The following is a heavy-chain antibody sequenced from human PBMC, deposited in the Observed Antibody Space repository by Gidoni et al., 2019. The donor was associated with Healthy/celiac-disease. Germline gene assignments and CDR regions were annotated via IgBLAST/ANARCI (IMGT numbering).Heavy chain of an antibody. V-gene: IGHV3-33*01. D-gene: IGHD2-21*02. Sequence: QVQLVESGGGVVQPGRSLRLSWTASGLTFSSYGMHGVRQAPGKGLEWVAFIWYDGSNKYYADSVKGRFTISRDNSKNTLYLQMNSLRAEDTAVYYCARQGYCGGDCYIGAPYYFDYWGQGTLVTVSS. CDR2: IWYDGSNK. J-gene: IGHJ4*02. CDR1: GLTFSSYG. CDR3: ARQGYCGGDCYIGAPYYFDY.